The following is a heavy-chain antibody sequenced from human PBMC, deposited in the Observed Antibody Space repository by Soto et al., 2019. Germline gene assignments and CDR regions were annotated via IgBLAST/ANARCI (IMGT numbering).Heavy chain of an antibody. Sequence: QVQLVESGGGLVKPGGSLRLSCAASGLTFSDCYMNWIRQAPGKGLEWVSYISSSGRSINYAGSVTGRFTISRDNAKNALYLQMNSLRAEDTAMYYCARVRFGECVYAMDVWGQGTTVTVSS. CDR3: ARVRFGECVYAMDV. V-gene: IGHV3-11*01. CDR2: ISSSGRSI. J-gene: IGHJ6*02. D-gene: IGHD3-10*01. CDR1: GLTFSDCY.